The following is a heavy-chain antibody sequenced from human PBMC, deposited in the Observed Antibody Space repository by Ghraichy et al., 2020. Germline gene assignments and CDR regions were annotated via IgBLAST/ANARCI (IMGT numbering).Heavy chain of an antibody. D-gene: IGHD2-15*01. CDR1: GGSISNYY. J-gene: IGHJ1*01. CDR2: IYYSGST. V-gene: IGHV4-59*01. Sequence: SQTLSLTCTVSGGSISNYYWSWIRQPPGKGLEWIGYIYYSGSTNYNPSLKSRVTISVDTSKNQFSLKLSSVTAADTAVYYCATVGYCSGGSCLQYFQHWGQGTLVTVSS. CDR3: ATVGYCSGGSCLQYFQH.